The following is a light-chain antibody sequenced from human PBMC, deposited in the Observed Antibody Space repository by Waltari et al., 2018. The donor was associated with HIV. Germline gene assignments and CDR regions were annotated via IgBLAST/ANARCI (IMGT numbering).Light chain of an antibody. CDR1: SSNIGSNY. J-gene: IGLJ3*02. V-gene: IGLV1-47*01. CDR3: AAWDDSLSGLV. CDR2: RKN. Sequence: QSVLTQPPSASGTPGQRVTISCSGSSSNIGSNYVYWYQQLPGTAPKLLIYRKNQRPSGVPDRLSGSKSGTSASLAISGLRSEDEADYYCAAWDDSLSGLVFGGGTKLTVL.